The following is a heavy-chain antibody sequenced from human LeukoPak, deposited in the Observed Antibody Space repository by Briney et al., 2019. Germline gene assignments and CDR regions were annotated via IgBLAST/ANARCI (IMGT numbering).Heavy chain of an antibody. V-gene: IGHV3-7*01. Sequence: GGSLRLSCAASGFTFSRYWMSWARQAPGKGLGWVANIKQDGSEKYHVDSVKGRFTISRDNAKNSLYLQMNSLRAEDTAVYYCAKIADYGDYAEYWGQGTLVTVSS. J-gene: IGHJ4*02. CDR1: GFTFSRYW. CDR3: AKIADYGDYAEY. D-gene: IGHD4-17*01. CDR2: IKQDGSEK.